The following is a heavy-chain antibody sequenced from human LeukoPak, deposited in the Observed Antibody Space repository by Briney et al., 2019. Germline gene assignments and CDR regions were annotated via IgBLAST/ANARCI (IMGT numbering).Heavy chain of an antibody. CDR1: GGSINSYY. CDR2: IYYSGST. Sequence: SETLSLTCIVSGGSINSYYWSWIRQPPGKGLEWIGYIYYSGSTNYNPSLKSRVTISIDTSKNQFSLNLSSVTAADTAVYYCARAIYGSGTNFEYRGQGTLVTVSS. J-gene: IGHJ4*02. CDR3: ARAIYGSGTNFEY. D-gene: IGHD3-10*01. V-gene: IGHV4-59*01.